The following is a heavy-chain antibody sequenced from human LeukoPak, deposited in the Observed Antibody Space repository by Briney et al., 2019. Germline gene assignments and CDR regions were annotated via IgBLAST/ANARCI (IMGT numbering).Heavy chain of an antibody. D-gene: IGHD2-2*01. V-gene: IGHV4-39*01. Sequence: SETLSLTCTVSGGSISSSSYYWGWIRQPPGKGLEWIGSIYYSGSTYYNPSLKSRVTISVDTSKNQFSLKLSSVTAADTAVYYCARPTTPYAVPAAIDYWGQXXLVXVSS. CDR1: GGSISSSSYY. CDR3: ARPTTPYAVPAAIDY. CDR2: IYYSGST. J-gene: IGHJ4*02.